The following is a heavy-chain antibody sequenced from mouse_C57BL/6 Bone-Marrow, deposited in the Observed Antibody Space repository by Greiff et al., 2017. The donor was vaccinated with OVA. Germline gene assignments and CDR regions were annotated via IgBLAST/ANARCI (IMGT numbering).Heavy chain of an antibody. D-gene: IGHD2-2*01. Sequence: VQLQQPGAELVKPGASVKLSCKASGYTFTSYWMHWVKQRPGQGLEWIGMIHPNSGSTNYNEKFKSKATLTVDKSSSTAYMQLSSLTSEDSAVYYCARSGHDGWFAYWGQGTLVTVSA. CDR2: IHPNSGST. CDR3: ARSGHDGWFAY. J-gene: IGHJ3*01. CDR1: GYTFTSYW. V-gene: IGHV1-64*01.